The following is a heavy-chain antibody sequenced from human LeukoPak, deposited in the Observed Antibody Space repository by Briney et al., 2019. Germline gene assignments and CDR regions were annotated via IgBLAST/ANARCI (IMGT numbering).Heavy chain of an antibody. CDR2: INTNTGNP. V-gene: IGHV7-4-1*02. CDR3: ARVRAMVYDAFDI. CDR1: GYTFTGYY. J-gene: IGHJ3*02. Sequence: ASVKVSCKASGYTFTGYYMHWVRQAPGQGLEWMGWINTNTGNPTYAQGFTGRFVFSLDTSVSTAYLQISSLKAEDTAVYYCARVRAMVYDAFDIWGQGTTVTVSS. D-gene: IGHD5-18*01.